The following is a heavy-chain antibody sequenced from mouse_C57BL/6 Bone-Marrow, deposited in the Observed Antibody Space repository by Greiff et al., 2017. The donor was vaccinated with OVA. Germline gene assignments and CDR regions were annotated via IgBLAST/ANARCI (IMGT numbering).Heavy chain of an antibody. J-gene: IGHJ1*03. CDR2: INPYNGGT. D-gene: IGHD1-1*01. CDR3: ARDLRYWYFDV. CDR1: GYTFTDYY. V-gene: IGHV1-19*01. Sequence: EVKLLESGPVLVKPGASVKMSCKASGYTFTDYYMNWVKQSHGKSLEWIGVINPYNGGTSYNQKFKGKATLTVDKSSSTAYMELNSLTSEDSAVYYCARDLRYWYFDVWGTGTTVTVSS.